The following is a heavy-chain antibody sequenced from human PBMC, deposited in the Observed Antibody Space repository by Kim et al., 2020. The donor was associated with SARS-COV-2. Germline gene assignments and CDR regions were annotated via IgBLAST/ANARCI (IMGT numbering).Heavy chain of an antibody. CDR1: GGSISSSNW. Sequence: SETLSLTCAVSGGSISSSNWWSWVRQPPGKGLEWIGEIYHSGSTNYNPSLKSRVTISVDKSKNQFSLKLSSVTAADTAVYYCARASRGSGYRNYYYYYYGMDVWGQGTTVTVSS. CDR3: ARASRGSGYRNYYYYYYGMDV. V-gene: IGHV4-4*02. J-gene: IGHJ6*02. CDR2: IYHSGST. D-gene: IGHD3-3*01.